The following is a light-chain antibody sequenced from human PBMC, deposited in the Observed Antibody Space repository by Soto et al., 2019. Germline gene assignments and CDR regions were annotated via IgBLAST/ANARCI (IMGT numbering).Light chain of an antibody. J-gene: IGKJ1*01. CDR1: QTISSW. V-gene: IGKV1-5*03. Sequence: DIQMTQSPSPLSGSVGDKVTITCRASQTISSWLAWYQQKPGKAPKLLIYKASTLKSEVPSRFSGSGSGTECTLTISSLQPDDVATYYCQHYNSYSEALGQGTKVDIK. CDR2: KAS. CDR3: QHYNSYSEA.